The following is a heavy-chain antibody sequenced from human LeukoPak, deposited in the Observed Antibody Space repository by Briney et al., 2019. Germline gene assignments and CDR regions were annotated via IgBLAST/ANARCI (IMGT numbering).Heavy chain of an antibody. Sequence: PGGSLRLSCAASGFTFSSYGMHWVRQAPGKGLEWVAVISYDGSNKYYADSVKGRFTISRDNSKNTLYLQMNSLRVEDTAFYYCAKTRSVVVAAAINYWGQGTLVTVSS. CDR1: GFTFSSYG. CDR2: ISYDGSNK. V-gene: IGHV3-30*18. J-gene: IGHJ4*02. CDR3: AKTRSVVVAAAINY. D-gene: IGHD2-15*01.